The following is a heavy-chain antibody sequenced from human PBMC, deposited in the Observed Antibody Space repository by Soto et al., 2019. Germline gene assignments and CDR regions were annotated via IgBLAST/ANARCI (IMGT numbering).Heavy chain of an antibody. Sequence: SGPTLVKPTQTLTLTCTFSGFSLSTSGVGVGWIRQPPGKALEWLALIYWDDDKRYSPSLKSRLTITKDTSKNQVVLKMTTLDPVDTATYYCAPTPYRGCSGGSCYSANWFDPWGQGTLVTVSS. J-gene: IGHJ5*02. CDR1: GFSLSTSGVG. CDR3: APTPYRGCSGGSCYSANWFDP. CDR2: IYWDDDK. V-gene: IGHV2-5*02. D-gene: IGHD2-15*01.